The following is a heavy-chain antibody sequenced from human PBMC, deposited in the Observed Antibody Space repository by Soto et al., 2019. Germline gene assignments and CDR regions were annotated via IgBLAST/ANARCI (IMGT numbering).Heavy chain of an antibody. CDR1: GFTFSSYA. V-gene: IGHV3-23*01. CDR2: ISGSGGST. J-gene: IGHJ4*02. D-gene: IGHD4-17*01. CDR3: ARHDTTTVRREPDY. Sequence: GGSLRLSCAASGFTFSSYAMSWVRQAPGKGLEWVSAISGSGGSTYYADSVKGRFTISRDNSKNTLYLQMNSLRAEDTAVYYCARHDTTTVRREPDYWGQGTLVTVSS.